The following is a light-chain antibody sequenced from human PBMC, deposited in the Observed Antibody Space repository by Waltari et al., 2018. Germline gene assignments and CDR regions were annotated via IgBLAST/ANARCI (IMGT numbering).Light chain of an antibody. V-gene: IGLV2-14*03. CDR2: DVS. J-gene: IGLJ2*01. CDR1: SSDIGGYKY. Sequence: QSALPQPAAVSGSPGQSITISCTGTSSDIGGYKYVSWYQQHPGKAPKLMIYDVSNRPSGVSNRFSGSKSGNTASLTISGLQAEDEADYYCSSYTSSSPVVFGGGTKLTVL. CDR3: SSYTSSSPVV.